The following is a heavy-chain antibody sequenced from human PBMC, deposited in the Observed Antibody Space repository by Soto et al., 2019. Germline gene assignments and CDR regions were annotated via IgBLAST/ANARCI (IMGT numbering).Heavy chain of an antibody. D-gene: IGHD3-22*01. CDR3: AREGDSSGYYNWFDP. J-gene: IGHJ5*02. V-gene: IGHV1-46*01. Sequence: ASVKVSCKASGYTFTSYYMHWVRQAPGQGLEWMGIINPSGGSTSYAQKFQGRVTMTRDTSTSTVYMELSGLRSEDTAVYYCAREGDSSGYYNWFDPWGQGTLVTVSS. CDR1: GYTFTSYY. CDR2: INPSGGST.